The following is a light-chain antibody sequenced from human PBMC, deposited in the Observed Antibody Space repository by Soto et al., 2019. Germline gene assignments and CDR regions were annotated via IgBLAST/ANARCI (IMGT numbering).Light chain of an antibody. CDR2: EVD. CDR3: SSYAHGRTYA. Sequence: QSALTQPSSLSGSPGQSITISCTGTISDVGFYNYVSWYQQQHPGKAPKLMIYEVDNRPSGFSIRFSGSKSGNTASLTISGLLAEDEADYYCSSYAHGRTYAFRTGTKVTVL. V-gene: IGLV2-14*01. J-gene: IGLJ1*01. CDR1: ISDVGFYNY.